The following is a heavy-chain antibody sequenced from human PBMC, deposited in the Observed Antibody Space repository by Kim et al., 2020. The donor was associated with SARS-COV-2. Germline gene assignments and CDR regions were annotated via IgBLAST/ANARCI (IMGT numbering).Heavy chain of an antibody. J-gene: IGHJ6*01. D-gene: IGHD7-27*01. Sequence: SETLSLTCSVLGGPITGSFWSWIRQPAGKGLEWIGRIHVSGNSNSNPSLKRRLTMSVDTSKNQFSLRLSSVTASDAAMYYCARDLWDYDYGLDVWGQGTMVTVSS. CDR2: IHVSGNS. CDR3: ARDLWDYDYGLDV. V-gene: IGHV4-4*07. CDR1: GGPITGSF.